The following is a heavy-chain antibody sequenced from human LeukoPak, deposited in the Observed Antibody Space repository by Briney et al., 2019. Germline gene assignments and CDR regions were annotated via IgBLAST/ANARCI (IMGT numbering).Heavy chain of an antibody. J-gene: IGHJ4*02. Sequence: PGGSLRLSCAASGFSVSSYWMHWVRQAPGKGLVWVSRINGDGSRSSYADSVKGRFTISRDNDKNTLYLQMNSLRAEDTAVYYCAREGGYSSGWYDYWGQGTLVTVSS. CDR1: GFSVSSYW. V-gene: IGHV3-74*01. CDR2: INGDGSRS. CDR3: AREGGYSSGWYDY. D-gene: IGHD6-19*01.